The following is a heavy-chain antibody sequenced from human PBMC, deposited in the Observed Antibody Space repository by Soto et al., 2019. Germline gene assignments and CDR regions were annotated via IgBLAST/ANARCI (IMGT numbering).Heavy chain of an antibody. CDR2: IVPLIGRP. Sequence: VVMVQSGAEGKKPGSSVKVSCKASGGSFSRYAMSWVRQAPGQGLEWIGGIVPLIGRPYYAPEFQGRVTITADESTTTAYMGLRSLRSGDTAVYWCARDHEYWGQGTLVTVSS. CDR3: ARDHEY. V-gene: IGHV1-69*01. J-gene: IGHJ4*02. CDR1: GGSFSRYA.